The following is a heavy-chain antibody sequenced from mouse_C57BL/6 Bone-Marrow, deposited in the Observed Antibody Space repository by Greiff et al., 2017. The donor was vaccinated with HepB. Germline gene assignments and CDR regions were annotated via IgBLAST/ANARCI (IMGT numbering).Heavy chain of an antibody. V-gene: IGHV2-3*01. Sequence: VQRVESGPGLVAPSQSLSITCTVSGFSLTSYGVSWVRQPPGKGLEWLGVIWGDGSTNYHSALISRLSISKDNSKSQVFLKLNSLQTDDTATYYCAKMVYYDYDKGPSGAMDYWGQGTSVTVSS. D-gene: IGHD2-4*01. J-gene: IGHJ4*01. CDR3: AKMVYYDYDKGPSGAMDY. CDR2: IWGDGST. CDR1: GFSLTSYG.